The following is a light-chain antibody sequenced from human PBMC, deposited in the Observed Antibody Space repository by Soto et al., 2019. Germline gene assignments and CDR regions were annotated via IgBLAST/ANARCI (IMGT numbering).Light chain of an antibody. J-gene: IGKJ1*01. CDR2: GAS. Sequence: IVLTPSPGTRSSSPGERGTLSCRASQSFNSIYLAWYQQKPGQAPRLLIYGASSRATGIPDRFSGSGSGTDFTLTISRLEPEDFAVYYCHQYDSWTFGQGTKVDIK. CDR1: QSFNSIY. V-gene: IGKV3-20*01. CDR3: HQYDSWT.